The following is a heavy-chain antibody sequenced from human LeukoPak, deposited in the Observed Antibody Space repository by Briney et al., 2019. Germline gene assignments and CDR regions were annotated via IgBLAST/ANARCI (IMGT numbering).Heavy chain of an antibody. CDR2: ISGSDAGT. CDR3: AKDLVAGSDY. V-gene: IGHV3-23*01. J-gene: IGHJ4*02. CDR1: GFTFSTYA. Sequence: PGGSLRLSCAASGFTFSTYAMSWVRQSPGKGLEWVSAISGSDAGTYYADSVKGRFTISRDNSKNTLSLQMNSLRVEDTAVYYCAKDLVAGSDYWGQGALVTVSS. D-gene: IGHD6-19*01.